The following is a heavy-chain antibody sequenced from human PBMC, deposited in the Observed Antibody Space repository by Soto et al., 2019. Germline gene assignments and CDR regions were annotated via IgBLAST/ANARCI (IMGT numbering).Heavy chain of an antibody. J-gene: IGHJ5*02. CDR2: ISSSSSYI. V-gene: IGHV3-21*01. Sequence: GGSLRLSCAASGFTFSSYSMNWVRQAPGKGLEWVSSISSSSSYIYYADSVKGRFTISRDNAKNSLYLQMNSLRAEDTAVYYCARDALGVVVPAAMWLEFRWFDPWGQGTLVTVSS. CDR3: ARDALGVVVPAAMWLEFRWFDP. CDR1: GFTFSSYS. D-gene: IGHD2-2*01.